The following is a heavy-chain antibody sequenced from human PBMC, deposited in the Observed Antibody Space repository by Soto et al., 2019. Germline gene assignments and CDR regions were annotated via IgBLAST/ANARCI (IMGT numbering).Heavy chain of an antibody. CDR1: GFTFSTFS. V-gene: IGHV3-48*02. Sequence: EVQLVESGGGSVQPGGSLRLSCAASGFTFSTFSMNWGRQAPGRGLEWISYISGGGRPISYADSVKGRFTISRDNAKNSLYLQMDSLTDEDTAVYYCARDLGWAFDSWGQGTLVTASS. J-gene: IGHJ4*02. CDR2: ISGGGRPI. CDR3: ARDLGWAFDS. D-gene: IGHD6-19*01.